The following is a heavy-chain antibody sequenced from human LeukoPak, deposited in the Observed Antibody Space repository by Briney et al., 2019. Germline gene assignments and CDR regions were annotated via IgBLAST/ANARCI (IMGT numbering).Heavy chain of an antibody. Sequence: SETLSLTCTVSGGSFSSYYWSWIRQPPGKGLEWIGYIYYSGSTNYNRSLKSRVIISMDTSKNQFSLKLSSVTAADTAVYYCAREVRRTWFEWFDPCGQGTLVTVSS. CDR1: GGSFSSYY. CDR3: AREVRRTWFEWFDP. CDR2: IYYSGST. D-gene: IGHD3-10*01. J-gene: IGHJ5*02. V-gene: IGHV4-59*01.